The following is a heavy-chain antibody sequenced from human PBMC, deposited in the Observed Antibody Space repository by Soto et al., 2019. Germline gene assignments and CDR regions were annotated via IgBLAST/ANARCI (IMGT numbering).Heavy chain of an antibody. J-gene: IGHJ4*02. Sequence: PSETLSLTCAVFGGSFSAYYWSWVRQPPGKGLEWIGEINHSGSTNYNPSLKSRVTISVDTSKNQFSLKLSSVTAADTAVYYCARTSRFAYWGQGTLVTVSS. V-gene: IGHV4-34*01. D-gene: IGHD6-6*01. CDR1: GGSFSAYY. CDR3: ARTSRFAY. CDR2: INHSGST.